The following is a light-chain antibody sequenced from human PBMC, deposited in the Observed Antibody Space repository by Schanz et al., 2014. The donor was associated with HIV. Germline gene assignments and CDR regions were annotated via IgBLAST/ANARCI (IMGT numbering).Light chain of an antibody. CDR1: SSDVGGYNY. V-gene: IGLV2-14*03. CDR2: DVS. J-gene: IGLJ1*01. CDR3: SSYTSSRTYV. Sequence: QSALTQPASVSGSPGQSITISCTGTSSDVGGYNYVSWYQHHPGKAPKLMIYDVSNRPSGVSNRVSGSKSGNTASLTISGLQAEDEADYYCSSYTSSRTYVFGTGTKVTVL.